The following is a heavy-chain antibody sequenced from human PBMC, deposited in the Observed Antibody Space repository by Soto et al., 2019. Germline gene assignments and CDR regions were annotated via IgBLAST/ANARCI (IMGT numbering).Heavy chain of an antibody. D-gene: IGHD2-21*01. CDR2: ITYNGDT. CDR1: GYTFTSYG. CDR3: ARAVITSYGIFDY. Sequence: QVQLVQSGAEVKKPGASVKVSCKASGYTFTSYGISWVRQAPGQGLEWMGWITYNGDTNSPQRLQGRVTMTRDTSTSTAYMELRSLRSDDTAVYYCARAVITSYGIFDYWGQGTLVTVSS. J-gene: IGHJ4*02. V-gene: IGHV1-18*01.